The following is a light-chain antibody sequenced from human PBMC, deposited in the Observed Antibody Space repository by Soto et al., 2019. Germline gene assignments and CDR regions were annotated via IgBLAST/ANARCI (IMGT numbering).Light chain of an antibody. V-gene: IGKV3-15*01. CDR2: GAS. Sequence: EIVMTQSPATLSVSPGERATLSCRASQSVSTTLAWYQQKPGQAPSLLIYGASTRAPGIPARFSGRGSGPEFTLTISSLQSEDFAVYYCQQYNNWPLTFGGGTKVDIK. J-gene: IGKJ4*01. CDR1: QSVSTT. CDR3: QQYNNWPLT.